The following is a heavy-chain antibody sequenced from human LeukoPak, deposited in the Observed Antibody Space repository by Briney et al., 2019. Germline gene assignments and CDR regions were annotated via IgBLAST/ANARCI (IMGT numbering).Heavy chain of an antibody. V-gene: IGHV4-4*07. CDR3: ARERLLWFGELLFGAFDI. D-gene: IGHD3-10*01. CDR2: IYTSGST. CDR1: GGSISSYY. J-gene: IGHJ3*02. Sequence: SETLSLTRTVSGGSISSYYWSWIRQPAGKGLEWIGHIYTSGSTNYNPSLKSRVTMSVDTSKNQFSLKLSSVTAADTAVYYCARERLLWFGELLFGAFDIWGQGTMVTVSS.